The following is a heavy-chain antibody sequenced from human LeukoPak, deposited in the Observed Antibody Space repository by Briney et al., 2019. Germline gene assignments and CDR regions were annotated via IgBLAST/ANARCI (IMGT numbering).Heavy chain of an antibody. D-gene: IGHD2-2*03. CDR3: ARVGYCSSTSCYLFDY. J-gene: IGHJ4*02. Sequence: KTSETLSLTCAVYGGSFSGYYWSWIRQPPGKGLEWIGEINHSGSTNYNPSLKSRVTISVDTSKNQFSLKLSSVTAADTAAYYCARVGYCSSTSCYLFDYWGQGTLVTVSS. V-gene: IGHV4-34*01. CDR2: INHSGST. CDR1: GGSFSGYY.